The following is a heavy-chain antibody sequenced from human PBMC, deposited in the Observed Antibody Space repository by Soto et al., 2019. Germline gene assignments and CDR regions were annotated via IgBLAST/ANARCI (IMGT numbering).Heavy chain of an antibody. CDR1: GYTFTSYG. CDR2: INVYNGNT. D-gene: IGHD3-10*01. V-gene: IGHV1-18*01. Sequence: QVQLVQSGAEVKKPGASVKVSCKASGYTFTSYGISWVRQAPGQGLEWMGWINVYNGNTNYAQKLRGRVTMTTDTSTSTAYLDLRSLTSEDTDLYFCARDTSRGEYDYWGQGTLVTVSS. J-gene: IGHJ4*02. CDR3: ARDTSRGEYDY.